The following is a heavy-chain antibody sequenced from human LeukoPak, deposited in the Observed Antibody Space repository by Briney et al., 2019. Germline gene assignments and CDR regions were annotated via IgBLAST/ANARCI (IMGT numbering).Heavy chain of an antibody. Sequence: SETLSLTCTVSGGSISSYYWSWIRQPPGKGLEWISYIYYSGNTDYNPSLKSRVTISLDTSKNQFSLKLSSVTAADTAVYYCARHDPIVGTPDAFDIWGQGTMVTVSS. D-gene: IGHD1-26*01. CDR2: IYYSGNT. CDR1: GGSISSYY. J-gene: IGHJ3*02. CDR3: ARHDPIVGTPDAFDI. V-gene: IGHV4-59*08.